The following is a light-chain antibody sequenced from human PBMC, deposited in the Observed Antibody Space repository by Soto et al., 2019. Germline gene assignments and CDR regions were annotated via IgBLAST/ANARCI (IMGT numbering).Light chain of an antibody. Sequence: QSALTQPASVSGSPGQSITISCTGTSGDVGSYNYVSWYQQHPGKAPKLMIYDVSDRPSGVSNRFSGSKSGNTASLTISGLQAEDEANYYCSSYTTSNTLVFGGGTKLTVL. CDR3: SSYTTSNTLV. J-gene: IGLJ2*01. V-gene: IGLV2-14*03. CDR2: DVS. CDR1: SGDVGSYNY.